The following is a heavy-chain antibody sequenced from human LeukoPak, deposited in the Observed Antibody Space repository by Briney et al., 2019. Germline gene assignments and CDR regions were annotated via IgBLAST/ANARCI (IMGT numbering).Heavy chain of an antibody. V-gene: IGHV4-31*03. CDR3: ARYDYGDYFSYFDY. J-gene: IGHJ4*02. D-gene: IGHD4-17*01. CDR2: IYYSGST. Sequence: PSETLSLTCTVSGGSISSGGYYWSWIRQHPGKGLERIGYIYYSGSTYYNPSLKSRVTISVDTSKNQFSLKLSSVTAADTAVYYCARYDYGDYFSYFDYWGQGTLVTVSS. CDR1: GGSISSGGYY.